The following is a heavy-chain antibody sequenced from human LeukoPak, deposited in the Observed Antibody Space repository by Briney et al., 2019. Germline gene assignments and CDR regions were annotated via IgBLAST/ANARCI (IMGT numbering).Heavy chain of an antibody. CDR3: ARTRVYYYDSSGYYIPGGYYFDY. J-gene: IGHJ4*02. V-gene: IGHV4-4*07. CDR2: IYTSGST. Sequence: SETLSLTCTVSGGSISSYYWRWIRQPAGKGLEWIGRIYTSGSTNYNPSLKSRVTMSVDTSKNQFSLKLSSVTAADTAVYYCARTRVYYYDSSGYYIPGGYYFDYWGQGTLVTVSS. CDR1: GGSISSYY. D-gene: IGHD3-22*01.